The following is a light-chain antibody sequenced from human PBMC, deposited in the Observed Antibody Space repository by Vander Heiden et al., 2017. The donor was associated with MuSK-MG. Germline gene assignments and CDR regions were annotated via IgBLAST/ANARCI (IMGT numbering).Light chain of an antibody. CDR2: GDS. Sequence: YVVTQPPSVSVAPGQTARITCGGDKIGTKTGPWSRQKPGQAPVLVVYGDSDRPSGIPERLSGSNSGNTASLTISRVEAGDGAGYYCPVWDTSSDHYVFGPGTKVTVL. CDR1: KIGTKT. V-gene: IGLV3-21*02. CDR3: PVWDTSSDHYV. J-gene: IGLJ1*01.